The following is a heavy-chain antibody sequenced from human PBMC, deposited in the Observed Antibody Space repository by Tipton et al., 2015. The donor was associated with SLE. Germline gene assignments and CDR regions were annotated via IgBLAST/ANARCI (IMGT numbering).Heavy chain of an antibody. J-gene: IGHJ4*02. CDR1: GGSFSGYY. V-gene: IGHV4-34*01. CDR2: INHSGST. D-gene: IGHD2-2*01. Sequence: TLSLTCAVYGGSFSGYYWTWIRQPPGKGLGWIGDINHSGSTNYNPSLKSRVAISLDTSKNQFSLKLNSVTAADTAVYYCARLHCSSTSCLLDYWGQGTLVTVSS. CDR3: ARLHCSSTSCLLDY.